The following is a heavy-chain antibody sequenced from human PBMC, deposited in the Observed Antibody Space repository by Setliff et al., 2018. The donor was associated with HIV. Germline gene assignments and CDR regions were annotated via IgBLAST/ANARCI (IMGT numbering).Heavy chain of an antibody. Sequence: PSETLSLTCTVSGYPISSGYYWGWIRQPPGKGLEWIGSIYHSGTTYYNPSLKSRVTISIDTSMNQFSLRLTSVTAADTAVYYCAAAGSWDPLLDYWGQGTLVTVSS. V-gene: IGHV4-38-2*02. J-gene: IGHJ4*02. D-gene: IGHD6-13*01. CDR3: AAAGSWDPLLDY. CDR1: GYPISSGYY. CDR2: IYHSGTT.